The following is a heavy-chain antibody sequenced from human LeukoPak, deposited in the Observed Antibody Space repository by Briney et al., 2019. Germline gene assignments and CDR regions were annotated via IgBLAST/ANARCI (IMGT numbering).Heavy chain of an antibody. CDR3: ARDHPNCSGGSCYMDAFDI. V-gene: IGHV3-23*01. J-gene: IGHJ3*02. D-gene: IGHD2-15*01. CDR1: GFTFSSYA. CDR2: ISGSGGST. Sequence: GGSLRLSCAASGFTFSSYAMSWVRQAPGKGLEWVSGISGSGGSTYYADSVKGRFTISRDNAKNSLYLQMNSLRAEDTAVYYCARDHPNCSGGSCYMDAFDIWGQGTMVTVSS.